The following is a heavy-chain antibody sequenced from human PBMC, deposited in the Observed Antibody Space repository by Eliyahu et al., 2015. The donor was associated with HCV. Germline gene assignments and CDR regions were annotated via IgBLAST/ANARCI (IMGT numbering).Heavy chain of an antibody. CDR3: ARALSFGTAFDY. D-gene: IGHD3-16*01. CDR2: FYYTGSP. J-gene: IGHJ4*01. CDR1: GRSISSHY. V-gene: IGHV4-59*11. Sequence: QVQLEESGPGLVKPSETLSLTCTVSGRSISSHYWSWIRQSPGKRLELIGYFYYTGSPTSNPSLRSRVTILADTSKNQFSLKLTSVTAADTAVYYCARALSFGTAFDYWGHGTLVTVSS.